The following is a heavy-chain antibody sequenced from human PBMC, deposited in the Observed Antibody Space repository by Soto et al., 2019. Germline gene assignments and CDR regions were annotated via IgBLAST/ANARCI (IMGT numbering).Heavy chain of an antibody. CDR3: ATAPTRVDYYYYMDV. Sequence: SVKVSCKASGGTFSSYTISWVRQAPGQGLEWMGRIIPILGIANYAQKFQGRVTITADKSTSTAYMELSSLRSEDTAVYYCATAPTRVDYYYYMDVWGKGTTVTVSS. CDR1: GGTFSSYT. V-gene: IGHV1-69*02. D-gene: IGHD1-1*01. CDR2: IIPILGIA. J-gene: IGHJ6*03.